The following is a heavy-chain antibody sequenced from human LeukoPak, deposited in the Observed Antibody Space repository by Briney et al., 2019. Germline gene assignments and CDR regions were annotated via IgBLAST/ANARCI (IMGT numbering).Heavy chain of an antibody. V-gene: IGHV4-59*01. D-gene: IGHD3-3*01. CDR1: GFTFSSYA. CDR2: IYYSGST. J-gene: IGHJ3*02. CDR3: ARTTYYDFWSGWGAFDI. Sequence: GSLRLSCAASGFTFSSYAMSWIRQPPGKGLEWIGYIYYSGSTNYNPSLKSRVTISVDTSKNQFSLKLSSVTAADTAVYYCARTTYYDFWSGWGAFDIWGQGTMVTVSS.